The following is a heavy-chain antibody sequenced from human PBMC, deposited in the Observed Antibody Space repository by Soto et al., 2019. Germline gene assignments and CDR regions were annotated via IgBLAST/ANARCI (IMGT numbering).Heavy chain of an antibody. V-gene: IGHV3-21*01. D-gene: IGHD3-22*01. CDR3: ARVPAASDRTAFYYVSKFFYFDY. J-gene: IGHJ4*02. CDR1: GFTFSNST. CDR2: ITSSGSFI. Sequence: AGGSLRLSCAASGFTFSNSTMNWVRQAPGKGLEWVACITSSGSFIYYADSMKGRFTISRDDAKKSLYLQMNSLRAEDTAVYYCARVPAASDRTAFYYVSKFFYFDYWGRGTQVTVSS.